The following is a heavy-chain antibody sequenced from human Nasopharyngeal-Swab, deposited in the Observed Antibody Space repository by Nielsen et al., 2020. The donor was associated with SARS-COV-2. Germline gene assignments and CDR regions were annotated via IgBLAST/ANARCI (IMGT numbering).Heavy chain of an antibody. CDR1: GGSISSYY. CDR3: ARGYYDFWSGYYEYYYGMDV. Sequence: SETLSLTCTVSGGSISSYYWSWIRQPPGKGLEWIGYIYYSGSTNYNPSLKSRVTISVDTSKNQFSLELSSVTAADTAVYYCARGYYDFWSGYYEYYYGMDVWGQGTTVTVSS. D-gene: IGHD3-3*01. J-gene: IGHJ6*02. CDR2: IYYSGST. V-gene: IGHV4-59*01.